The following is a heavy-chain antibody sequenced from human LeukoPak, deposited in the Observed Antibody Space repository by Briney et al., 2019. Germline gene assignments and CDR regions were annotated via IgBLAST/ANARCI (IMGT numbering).Heavy chain of an antibody. V-gene: IGHV1-2*02. CDR2: INPNSGGT. D-gene: IGHD6-13*01. Sequence: EASVKVSCKASGYTFTGYYMHWVRQAPGQGLEWMGWINPNSGGTNYAQKFQGRVTMTRDTPISTAYMELSRLRSDDTAVYYCAREVIEAAAVTSFDPWGQGTLVTVSS. CDR3: AREVIEAAAVTSFDP. J-gene: IGHJ5*02. CDR1: GYTFTGYY.